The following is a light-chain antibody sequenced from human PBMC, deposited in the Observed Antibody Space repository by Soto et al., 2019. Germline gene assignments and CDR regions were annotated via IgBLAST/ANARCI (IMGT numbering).Light chain of an antibody. CDR2: EAT. Sequence: QPALTQPVSVSGSPEQSITISCTGTSSDVGSYNLVSWYQQHPGKAPKVMNYEATKRPSGVSNRFSGSKSGNTASLTISGLQAEDEADYYCCAYAGSGTVVFGGGTKLTVL. CDR1: SSDVGSYNL. V-gene: IGLV2-23*02. CDR3: CAYAGSGTVV. J-gene: IGLJ3*02.